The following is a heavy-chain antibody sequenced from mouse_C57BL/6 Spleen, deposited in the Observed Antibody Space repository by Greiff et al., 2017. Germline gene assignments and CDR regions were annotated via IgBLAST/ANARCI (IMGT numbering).Heavy chain of an antibody. D-gene: IGHD1-1*01. CDR1: GYTFTSYT. Sequence: VQLQESGAELARPGASVKMSCKASGYTFTSYTMHWVKQRPGQCLEWIGYINPSSGYTKYNQKFKDKATLTADKSSSTAYMQRSSLTSEDSAVYYCASPYIDGRSYPSWFAYWGQGTLVTVSA. CDR2: INPSSGYT. V-gene: IGHV1-4*01. CDR3: ASPYIDGRSYPSWFAY. J-gene: IGHJ3*01.